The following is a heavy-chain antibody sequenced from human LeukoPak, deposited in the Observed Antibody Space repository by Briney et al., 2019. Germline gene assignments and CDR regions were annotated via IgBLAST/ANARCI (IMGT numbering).Heavy chain of an antibody. CDR3: TKGVSGTYYYFDS. J-gene: IGHJ4*02. V-gene: IGHV3-23*01. D-gene: IGHD1-26*01. CDR1: GFTFSNSA. CDR2: ISSSGSNT. Sequence: GSLILSCAASGFTFSNSAMRWVRQAPGRGLGWVSSISSSGSNTYYADSVKGRFAISRDNSKSTLYLQMNSLRADGTAIYYCTKGVSGTYYYFDSWGQGTLVTVSS.